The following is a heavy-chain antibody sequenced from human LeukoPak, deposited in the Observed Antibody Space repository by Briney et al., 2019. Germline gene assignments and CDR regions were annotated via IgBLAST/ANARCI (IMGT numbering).Heavy chain of an antibody. CDR1: GFTFSRYF. Sequence: GGSVRLSCAASGFTFSRYFMSWVRQTPGKGLEWLANINEDGSGTYYVDAVKGRFTISRDNAKNSLYLQMSSLRVEDTAVYYCAKDLYRIVVVPAAPSGFDYWGQGTLVTVSS. CDR2: INEDGSGT. J-gene: IGHJ4*02. CDR3: AKDLYRIVVVPAAPSGFDY. D-gene: IGHD2-2*01. V-gene: IGHV3-7*01.